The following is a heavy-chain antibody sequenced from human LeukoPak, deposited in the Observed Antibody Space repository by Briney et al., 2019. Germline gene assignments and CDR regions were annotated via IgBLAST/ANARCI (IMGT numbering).Heavy chain of an antibody. J-gene: IGHJ4*02. CDR3: AYLDSSGYYYGRLRY. V-gene: IGHV3-23*01. Sequence: GGSLRLSCAASGFTFSDHAMSWVRQTPAKGLESVSSISAGGDRTHYADSVKGRFTVSRDNSKNTLYLHTNSLRAEDTAVYFCAYLDSSGYYYGRLRYWGQGTPVTVSS. CDR1: GFTFSDHA. D-gene: IGHD3-22*01. CDR2: ISAGGDRT.